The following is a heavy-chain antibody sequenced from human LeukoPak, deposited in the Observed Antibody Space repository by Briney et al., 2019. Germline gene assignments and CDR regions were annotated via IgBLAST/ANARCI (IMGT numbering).Heavy chain of an antibody. CDR3: ARDLYYYDSSGYYFIPLWYYYYGMDV. Sequence: ASVKVSCKASGYTFTSYYMDWVRQAPGQGLEWMGIINPSGGSTSYAQKFQGRVTMTRDTSTSTVYMELSSLRSEDTAVYYCARDLYYYDSSGYYFIPLWYYYYGMDVWGQGTTVTVSS. CDR1: GYTFTSYY. CDR2: INPSGGST. J-gene: IGHJ6*02. D-gene: IGHD3-22*01. V-gene: IGHV1-46*01.